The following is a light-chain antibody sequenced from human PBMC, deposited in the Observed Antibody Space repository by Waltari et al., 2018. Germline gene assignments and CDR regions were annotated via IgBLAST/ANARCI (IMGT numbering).Light chain of an antibody. J-gene: IGKJ3*01. CDR1: QGIGNN. CDR2: RAS. CDR3: QQGYNYPFS. Sequence: IQMTQSPSSLSASVGDTVTITCQASQGIGNNLNWYQQKPGKAPKLLIYRASSLQSGIPSRFGGGGSGTVFTLTISSLQPEDFPTYYCQQGYNYPFSFGPGTKLDIK. V-gene: IGKV1-6*01.